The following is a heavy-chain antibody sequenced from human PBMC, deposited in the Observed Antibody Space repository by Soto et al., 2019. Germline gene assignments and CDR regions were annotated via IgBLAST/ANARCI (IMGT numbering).Heavy chain of an antibody. D-gene: IGHD3-9*01. CDR1: GGTFSSYT. V-gene: IGHV1-69*02. J-gene: IGHJ4*02. CDR2: IIPILGIA. Sequence: QVQLVQSGAAVKKPGSSVKVSCKASGGTFSSYTISWVRQAPGQGLEWMGRIIPILGIANYAQKFQGRVTITADKSTSTPYMELGNLVYEDTPVYYCARGVRLVNYWGQGPLVTVSS. CDR3: ARGVRLVNY.